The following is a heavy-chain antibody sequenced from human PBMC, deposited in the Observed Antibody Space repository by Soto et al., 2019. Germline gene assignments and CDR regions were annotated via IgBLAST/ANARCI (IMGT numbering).Heavy chain of an antibody. J-gene: IGHJ5*02. CDR1: GYTFTGYY. D-gene: IGHD1-26*01. Sequence: QVQLVQSGAEVKKPGASVKVSCKASGYTFTGYYMHWVRQAPGQGLEWMGWINPNSGGTNYAQKVQGWVTRTRDTSISTAYMELSRLRSDDRAVDYCAREQPELSGAVGARLMGWFDHWGQGTLVTVSS. V-gene: IGHV1-2*04. CDR3: AREQPELSGAVGARLMGWFDH. CDR2: INPNSGGT.